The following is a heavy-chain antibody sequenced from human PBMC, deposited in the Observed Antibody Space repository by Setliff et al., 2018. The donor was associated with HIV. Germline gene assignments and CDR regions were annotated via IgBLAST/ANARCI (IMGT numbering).Heavy chain of an antibody. D-gene: IGHD2-21*01. Sequence: SVKVSCKASGGTSNTYAINWVRQAPGQGLEWMGQVITILDITSYAEKFQGRATITADTSTDTAYMQLSSLSSEDTAVYYCATWGKGVVIPPTDAFDIWGQGTMVTVSS. J-gene: IGHJ3*02. CDR1: GGTSNTYA. V-gene: IGHV1-69*10. CDR3: ATWGKGVVIPPTDAFDI. CDR2: VITILDIT.